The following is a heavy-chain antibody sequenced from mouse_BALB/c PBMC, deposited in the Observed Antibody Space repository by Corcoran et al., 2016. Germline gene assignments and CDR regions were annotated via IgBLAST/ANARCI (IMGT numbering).Heavy chain of an antibody. CDR2: IDPANGNT. J-gene: IGHJ2*01. CDR1: GFNIKDTY. Sequence: EVQLQQSGAELVKPGASVKLSCTASGFNIKDTYMHWVKQRPEQGLEWIGRIDPANGNTKYDPKFQGKATITADTSSNTAYLQLSSLTSEDTAVYYCASGDYYGSSSDYWGQGTTLTVSS. D-gene: IGHD1-1*01. V-gene: IGHV14-3*02. CDR3: ASGDYYGSSSDY.